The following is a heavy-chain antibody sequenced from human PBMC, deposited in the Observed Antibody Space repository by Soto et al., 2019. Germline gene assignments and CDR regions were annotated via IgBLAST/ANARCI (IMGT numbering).Heavy chain of an antibody. J-gene: IGHJ4*02. CDR1: GFTFSDSA. V-gene: IGHV3-73*02. D-gene: IGHD5-18*01. Sequence: EVQLVESGGGLVQPGGSLKLSCAASGFTFSDSAMHWVRQASGKGLEWVGRIRNKTNKYATTYVASVKCRFSISRDDSKNTVYLQMNSLKIDDTAVYFCTSRRDWTAVDPLAYWGLGTLVTVSS. CDR2: IRNKTNKYAT. CDR3: TSRRDWTAVDPLAY.